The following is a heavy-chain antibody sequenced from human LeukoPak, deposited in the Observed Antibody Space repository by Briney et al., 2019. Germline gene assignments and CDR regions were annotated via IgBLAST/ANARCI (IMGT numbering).Heavy chain of an antibody. CDR3: ARVGLADCVGDCYYPFDY. CDR1: GYTFTGYY. Sequence: GSLKVSCEASGYTFTGYYMHWVRQAPGQGLEWMGWINLNSGGTNYAQKFQGRVTMTRDTSISTAYMELSWLRSDDTAVYYCARVGLADCVGDCYYPFDYWGQGTLVTVSS. J-gene: IGHJ4*02. D-gene: IGHD2-21*02. V-gene: IGHV1-2*02. CDR2: INLNSGGT.